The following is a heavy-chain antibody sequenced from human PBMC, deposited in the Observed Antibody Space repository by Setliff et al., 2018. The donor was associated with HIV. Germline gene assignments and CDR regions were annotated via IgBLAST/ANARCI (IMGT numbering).Heavy chain of an antibody. CDR2: IRSSGDT. J-gene: IGHJ4*02. CDR1: GASISSHNYY. V-gene: IGHV4-39*01. Sequence: PSETLSLTCTVSGASISSHNYYWGWILQSPGQGLEWIASIRSSGDTYYNPSLQSLVIISVDPSNNQISLKLTSVTASDTAVYYCTIPASSLAPNWGRGTQVTVSS. CDR3: TIPASSLAPN.